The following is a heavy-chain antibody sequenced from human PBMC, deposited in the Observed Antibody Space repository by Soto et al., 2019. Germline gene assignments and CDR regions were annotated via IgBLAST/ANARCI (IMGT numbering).Heavy chain of an antibody. CDR1: GYTFTGYY. J-gene: IGHJ4*02. D-gene: IGHD3-9*01. CDR2: INPNSGGT. V-gene: IGHV1-2*04. Sequence: QVQLVQSGAEVKKPGASVKVSCKASGYTFTGYYMHWVRQAPGQGLEWMGWINPNSGGTNYAQKFQGWVTMTRDTSISTAYMELSRMRSDDTALYYCARGPHYDLVTGYPPYYFDYWGQGTLVTVSS. CDR3: ARGPHYDLVTGYPPYYFDY.